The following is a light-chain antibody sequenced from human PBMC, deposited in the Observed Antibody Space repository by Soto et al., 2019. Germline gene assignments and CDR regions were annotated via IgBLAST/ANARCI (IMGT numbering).Light chain of an antibody. Sequence: DIQMTQSPSTLSGSVGDRVTITCRASQTISSWLAWYQQKPGKAPKLLIYKASTLKSGVPSRFSGSGSGTESTLTISSLQPDDFATYYCQHYNSYSEAFGQGTKVGIK. CDR3: QHYNSYSEA. CDR1: QTISSW. V-gene: IGKV1-5*03. J-gene: IGKJ1*01. CDR2: KAS.